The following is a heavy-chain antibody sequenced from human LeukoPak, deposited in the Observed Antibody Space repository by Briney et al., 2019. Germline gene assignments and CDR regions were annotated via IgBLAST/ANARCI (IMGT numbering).Heavy chain of an antibody. CDR2: ISSSSSTI. V-gene: IGHV3-48*01. D-gene: IGHD2-21*01. Sequence: GGSLRLSCAASGFTFSSYSMNWVRQAPGKGLEWVSYISSSSSTIYYADSVKGRFTISRDNAKNSLYLQMNSLRAEDTAVYYCARDLGTYGAWGQGTLVTVSS. J-gene: IGHJ5*02. CDR1: GFTFSSYS. CDR3: ARDLGTYGA.